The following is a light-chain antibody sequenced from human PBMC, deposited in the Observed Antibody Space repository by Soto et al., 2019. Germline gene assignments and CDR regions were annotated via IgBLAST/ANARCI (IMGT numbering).Light chain of an antibody. CDR2: DAS. J-gene: IGKJ1*01. V-gene: IGKV3-15*01. CDR1: QNIYSN. CDR3: QQYNNWPQT. Sequence: IVMTQSPATLSVSPGERATLSCTASQNIYSNIAWYQQRPGQAPRLLIYDASTRATGIPARFSGSGSGTDFTLTISGLQSEDFAVYYCQQYNNWPQTFGQGTKVDIK.